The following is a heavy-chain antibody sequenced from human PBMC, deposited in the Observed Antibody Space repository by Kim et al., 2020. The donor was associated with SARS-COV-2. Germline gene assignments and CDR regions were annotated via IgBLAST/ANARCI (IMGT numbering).Heavy chain of an antibody. CDR1: GFTFGDYA. D-gene: IGHD3-10*01. CDR3: TRGLSPEERWLQFEELGDAFDI. J-gene: IGHJ3*02. CDR2: IRSKAYGGTT. Sequence: GGSLRLSCTASGFTFGDYAMSWFRQAPGKGLEWVGFIRSKAYGGTTEYAASVTGRFTISRDDSKSIAYLQMNSLKTEDTAVYYCTRGLSPEERWLQFEELGDAFDIWGQGTMVTVSS. V-gene: IGHV3-49*03.